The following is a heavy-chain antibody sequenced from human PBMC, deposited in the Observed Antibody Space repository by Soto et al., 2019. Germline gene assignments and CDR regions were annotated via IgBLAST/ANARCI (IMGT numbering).Heavy chain of an antibody. CDR1: GYSVTSYC. D-gene: IGHD1-26*01. CDR2: IDPSDSYT. J-gene: IGHJ6*02. V-gene: IGHV5-10-1*01. Sequence: GESLKISCNASGYSVTSYCISWVRQMPGKGLEWMGRIDPSDSYTNYSPSFQGHVTISADKSISTAYLQWSSLKASDTAMYYCARSGVGATPYYYYGMDVWGQGTSVTVSS. CDR3: ARSGVGATPYYYYGMDV.